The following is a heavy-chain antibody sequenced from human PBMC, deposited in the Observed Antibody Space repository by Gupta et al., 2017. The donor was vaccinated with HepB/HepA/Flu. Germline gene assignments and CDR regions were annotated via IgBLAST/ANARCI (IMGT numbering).Heavy chain of an antibody. CDR2: INPNSGGT. Sequence: QVQLVQSGAEVKKPGASVKVSCKASGYSFTGQHIHWVRQAPGQGLEWMGWINPNSGGTNYEQKFQDWVTMSRETSISTAYMELRSLKSDDTAIYYCARGGGIALEFDYWGQGTLVTVSS. D-gene: IGHD6-13*01. J-gene: IGHJ4*02. CDR1: GYSFTGQH. CDR3: ARGGGIALEFDY. V-gene: IGHV1-2*04.